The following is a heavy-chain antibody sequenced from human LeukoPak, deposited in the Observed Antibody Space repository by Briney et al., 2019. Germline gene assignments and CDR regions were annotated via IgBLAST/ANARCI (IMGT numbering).Heavy chain of an antibody. CDR2: INPNSGGT. V-gene: IGHV1-2*02. CDR1: GYTFTGYY. J-gene: IGHJ4*02. Sequence: ASVKVSCKASGYTFTGYYMHWVRQAPGQGLEWMGWINPNSGGTNYAQKFQGRVTMTRDTSISTAYMELSRLRSDDTAVYYCARYSQYCSGCSCYGYWGQGTLVTVSS. D-gene: IGHD2-15*01. CDR3: ARYSQYCSGCSCYGY.